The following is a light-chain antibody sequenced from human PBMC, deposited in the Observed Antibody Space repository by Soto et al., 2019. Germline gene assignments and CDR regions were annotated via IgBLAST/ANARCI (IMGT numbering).Light chain of an antibody. CDR1: QSVSSSY. V-gene: IGKV3-20*01. CDR3: QQYGSSPFT. J-gene: IGKJ5*01. Sequence: EIVLTQSPGTLSLSPGERATLSCISSQSVSSSYLAWYQQKPGQAPRLLIYGASSRAAGIPDRFSGSRSGTDFTFTISRLEPEDFAVYYCQQYGSSPFTFGQGTRLEIK. CDR2: GAS.